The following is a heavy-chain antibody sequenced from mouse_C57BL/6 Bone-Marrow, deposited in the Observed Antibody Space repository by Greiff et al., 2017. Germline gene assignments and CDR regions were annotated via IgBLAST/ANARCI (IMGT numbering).Heavy chain of an antibody. CDR3: APYYDGSSYEAMDY. CDR2: IYPGDGDT. J-gene: IGHJ4*01. V-gene: IGHV1-82*01. D-gene: IGHD1-1*01. Sequence: QVQLKESGPELVKPGASVKISCKASGYAFSSSWLNWVKQRPGKGLEWIGRIYPGDGDTNYNGKFKGKATLTAEKSSSTAYMQLSSLPSEDSAVYFCAPYYDGSSYEAMDYWGQGTSVTVSS. CDR1: GYAFSSSW.